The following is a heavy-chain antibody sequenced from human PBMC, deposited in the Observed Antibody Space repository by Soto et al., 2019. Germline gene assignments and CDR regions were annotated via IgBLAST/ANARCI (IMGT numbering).Heavy chain of an antibody. CDR2: IYYSVST. J-gene: IGHJ5*02. D-gene: IGHD3-10*01. Sequence: PSQTLSLTYTVSGGSIIGGDDYWSWIRQPPGKGLEWIGYIYYSVSTYYNPSLKSRVTISVDTSKNQFSLKLSSVTAADTAVYYCARERYGSGSYYQYPCFAPWGQRTLVTVSS. CDR3: ARERYGSGSYYQYPCFAP. CDR1: GGSIIGGDDY. V-gene: IGHV4-30-4*01.